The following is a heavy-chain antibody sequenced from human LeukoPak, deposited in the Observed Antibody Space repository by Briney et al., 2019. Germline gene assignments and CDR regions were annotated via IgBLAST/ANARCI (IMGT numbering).Heavy chain of an antibody. V-gene: IGHV3-7*03. Sequence: GGSLRLSCAASGFTFSTYWMNWVRQAPGKRLEWVANINEDGGEKYYVDSVKGRFTISRDNAKNSLYLHMNSLRADDTAVYYCARMEPSAYYYSMDVWGKGTTVSVSS. D-gene: IGHD1-14*01. CDR1: GFTFSTYW. CDR3: ARMEPSAYYYSMDV. CDR2: INEDGGEK. J-gene: IGHJ6*04.